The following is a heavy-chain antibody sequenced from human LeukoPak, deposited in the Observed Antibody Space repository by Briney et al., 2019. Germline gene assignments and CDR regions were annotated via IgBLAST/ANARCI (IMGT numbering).Heavy chain of an antibody. J-gene: IGHJ5*02. CDR2: IYYSGST. Sequence: KPSETLSLTCTVSGGFIRSNYWSWIRQPPGKGLEWIGYIYYSGSTNYNPSLKSRVTISVDTSKNQFSLKLSSVTAADTAVYYCARGPRVYTAMVNWFDPWGQGTLVTVSS. CDR1: GGFIRSNY. V-gene: IGHV4-59*12. D-gene: IGHD5-18*01. CDR3: ARGPRVYTAMVNWFDP.